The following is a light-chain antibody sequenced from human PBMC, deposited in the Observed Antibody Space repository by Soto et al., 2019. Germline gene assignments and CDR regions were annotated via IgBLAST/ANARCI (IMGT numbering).Light chain of an antibody. CDR2: GPS. V-gene: IGKV3-15*01. Sequence: EIVMTQSPATLSVSPGERATLSCRASQSVANNLAWYQQKPGQAPRLLIYGPSSRATGIPARFSGSGSGTEFTLTISSLQSEDFAVYYCQQYNNWPPWTFGQGTKVEI. CDR1: QSVANN. CDR3: QQYNNWPPWT. J-gene: IGKJ1*01.